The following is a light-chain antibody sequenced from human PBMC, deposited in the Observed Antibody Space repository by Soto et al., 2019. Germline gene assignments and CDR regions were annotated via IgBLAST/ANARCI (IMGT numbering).Light chain of an antibody. J-gene: IGKJ4*01. V-gene: IGKV1-12*01. Sequence: DIQMTQSPSSVSASVGDSVTITCRASQDISSWVAWYQQKPGKAPKLLISAASSLQSGVPGRFSGSGSGTDFTLIISSLQPEDFATYFCQQGDSFPLTFGGGTKVDIK. CDR1: QDISSW. CDR3: QQGDSFPLT. CDR2: AAS.